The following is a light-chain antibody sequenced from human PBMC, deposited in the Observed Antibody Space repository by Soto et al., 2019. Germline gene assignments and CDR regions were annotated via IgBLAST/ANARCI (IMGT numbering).Light chain of an antibody. CDR2: SSN. CDR3: AASDDSLNGVV. J-gene: IGLJ2*01. CDR1: SSNIGSNS. V-gene: IGLV1-44*01. Sequence: QSVLTQPPSASGTPGQRVTISCSGSSSNIGSNSVNWYQQLPGTAPNHLMYSSNQRPSGVPDRFSGSKSGTSASLAISALQSEDDADYYCAASDDSLNGVVFGGGTKLTVL.